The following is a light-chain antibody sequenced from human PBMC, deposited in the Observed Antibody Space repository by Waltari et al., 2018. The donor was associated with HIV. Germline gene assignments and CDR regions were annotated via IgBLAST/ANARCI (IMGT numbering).Light chain of an antibody. CDR2: AAT. CDR3: QQYNTSPT. V-gene: IGKV3-15*01. Sequence: EILMTQSPATLAGSPGGRATLSCRASQSAGTNIAWYQQRPGQPSRLLIFAATTTAAGVPGRFSGGGSGTNFTLTINNLQSDDSAVYFCQQYNTSPTFGRGTKVEV. J-gene: IGKJ2*01. CDR1: QSAGTN.